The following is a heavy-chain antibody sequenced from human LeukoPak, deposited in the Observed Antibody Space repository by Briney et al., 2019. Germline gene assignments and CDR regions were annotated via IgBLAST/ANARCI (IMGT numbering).Heavy chain of an antibody. V-gene: IGHV3-48*03. CDR1: GFTFSSYA. CDR3: ARGQVQVLPAY. J-gene: IGHJ4*02. D-gene: IGHD1-14*01. Sequence: PGGSLRLSCAASGFTFSSYAMNWVRQAPGKGLEWVSYITNNGTTIYYADSVKGRFTISRDNAENSLYLQMNSLRAEDTAVYYCARGQVQVLPAYWGQGTLVTVSS. CDR2: ITNNGTTI.